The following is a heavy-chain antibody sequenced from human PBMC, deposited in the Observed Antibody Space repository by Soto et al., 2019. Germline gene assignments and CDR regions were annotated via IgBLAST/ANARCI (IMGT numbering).Heavy chain of an antibody. CDR2: ITSGSTTI. CDR1: GFTFSCYS. J-gene: IGHJ5*02. Sequence: GGSLRLSCAASGFTFSCYSMNWVRQAPGKGLEWISYITSGSTTIFYADSVKGRFTISRDNAKNSLYLQMNSLRDEDTAVYYCARDNGLAGSFDPWGQGTLVTVSS. V-gene: IGHV3-48*02. CDR3: ARDNGLAGSFDP. D-gene: IGHD6-13*01.